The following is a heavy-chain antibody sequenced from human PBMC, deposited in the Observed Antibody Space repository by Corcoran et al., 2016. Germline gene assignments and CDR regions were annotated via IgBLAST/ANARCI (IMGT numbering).Heavy chain of an antibody. D-gene: IGHD1-7*01. J-gene: IGHJ5*02. CDR1: GFTFSSYS. CDR3: ARVKLELRFTWFDP. Sequence: EVQLVESGGGLVQPGGSLRLSCAASGFTFSSYSMNWVRQAPGKGLEWVSYISSSSSTIYYADSVKGRLTISRDNAKNSLYLQMNRLRDEDTAVYYCARVKLELRFTWFDPWGQGTLVTVSS. CDR2: ISSSSSTI. V-gene: IGHV3-48*02.